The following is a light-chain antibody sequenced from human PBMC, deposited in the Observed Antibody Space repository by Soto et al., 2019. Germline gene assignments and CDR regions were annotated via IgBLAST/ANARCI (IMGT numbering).Light chain of an antibody. CDR3: MQAIQAPRS. V-gene: IGKV2-28*01. CDR2: LGS. J-gene: IGKJ1*01. Sequence: DIVLTQSPLSLPVTPGEPASISCRSSQSLLHSNGNIYLDWYLQKPGQSPQLLIYLGSIRASGEPDRLSGSGSGTDFTLKITRVEAEDVGVYYCMQAIQAPRSFGLGTKVEIK. CDR1: QSLLHSNGNIY.